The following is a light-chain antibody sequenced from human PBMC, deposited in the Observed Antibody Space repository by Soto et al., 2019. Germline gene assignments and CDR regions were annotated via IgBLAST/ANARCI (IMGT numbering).Light chain of an antibody. CDR3: QQYNNWPLT. CDR1: QSVNSN. Sequence: EIVMTQSPATLSVSPGERATLSCRASQSVNSNLAWYQQKLGQAPRLLIYGASTRATGIPARFSGSGSGTEFTLTISSVQSEDFAVYYCQQYNNWPLTFGGGTKVDIK. V-gene: IGKV3-15*01. CDR2: GAS. J-gene: IGKJ4*01.